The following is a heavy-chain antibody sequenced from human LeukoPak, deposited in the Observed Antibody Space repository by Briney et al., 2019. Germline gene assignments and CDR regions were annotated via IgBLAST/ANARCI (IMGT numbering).Heavy chain of an antibody. CDR3: ASDKGYSNNYFDY. CDR1: GFTFSSHSMN. V-gene: IGHV4-39*02. Sequence: GSLRLSCAASGFTFSSHSMNWVRQPPGKGLQWTASIYYSGSTYYNSSLKSRVTISVDTSKNQFSLKLSSMTAADTAVHYCASDKGYSNNYFDYWGQGTLVTVSS. D-gene: IGHD6-13*01. J-gene: IGHJ4*02. CDR2: IYYSGST.